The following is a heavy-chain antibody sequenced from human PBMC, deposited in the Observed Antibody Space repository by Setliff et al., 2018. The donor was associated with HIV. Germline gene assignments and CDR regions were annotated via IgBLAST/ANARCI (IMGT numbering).Heavy chain of an antibody. V-gene: IGHV4-59*08. CDR2: IFSSGST. Sequence: SETLSLTCTVSGDSISSYSWNWIRQSPGGGLEWIGFIFSSGSTKYNPSLQSRVTMSIDTSKNRFSLRLTSVTAADTAVYYCARQTWEYYDTLTGYYRSPKNFDSWGQGTLVTVSS. J-gene: IGHJ4*02. D-gene: IGHD3-9*01. CDR1: GDSISSYS. CDR3: ARQTWEYYDTLTGYYRSPKNFDS.